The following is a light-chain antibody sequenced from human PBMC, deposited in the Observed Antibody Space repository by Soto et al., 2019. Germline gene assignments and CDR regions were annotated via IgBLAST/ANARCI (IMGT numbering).Light chain of an antibody. CDR1: SGHSTYD. CDR3: QTWGTGYAV. J-gene: IGLJ7*01. Sequence: QPVLTQSPSASASLGASVKLTCTLSSGHSTYDIAWHQQQPEKGPRYLMKLNSNGSHSKGDGIPDRFSGSSSGAERYLTISSLQSEDEADYYCQTWGTGYAVFGGGTQLTVL. V-gene: IGLV4-69*01. CDR2: LNSNGSH.